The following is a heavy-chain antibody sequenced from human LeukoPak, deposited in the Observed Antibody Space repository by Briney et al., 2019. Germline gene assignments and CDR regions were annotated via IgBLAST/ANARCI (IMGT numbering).Heavy chain of an antibody. CDR3: GRDFGLTGTKRSFDI. CDR1: GFTFSDYY. CDR2: VSGSGSII. J-gene: IGHJ3*02. Sequence: GGYLILCCAASGFTFSDYYMGWVRQGPGKGLEWLSYVSGSGSIIFYADSVKGRFTISRDNAKNSLYLQMNSLRAEDTAVYYCGRDFGLTGTKRSFDIWGQGTMVTVSS. V-gene: IGHV3-11*01. D-gene: IGHD1-7*01.